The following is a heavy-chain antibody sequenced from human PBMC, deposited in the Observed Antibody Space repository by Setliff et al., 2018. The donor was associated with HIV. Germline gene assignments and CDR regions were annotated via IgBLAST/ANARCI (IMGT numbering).Heavy chain of an antibody. Sequence: SSETLSLTCTVSGESITSHYWSWIRQPPGKGLEWIAYIDYSGTTNYNPSLKSRVTILVDTSKNQVSLKVTFVTTADTAVYYCARGWGDHSFDYWGQGARVTVSS. CDR1: GESITSHY. CDR2: IDYSGTT. V-gene: IGHV4-59*11. D-gene: IGHD2-21*02. J-gene: IGHJ4*02. CDR3: ARGWGDHSFDY.